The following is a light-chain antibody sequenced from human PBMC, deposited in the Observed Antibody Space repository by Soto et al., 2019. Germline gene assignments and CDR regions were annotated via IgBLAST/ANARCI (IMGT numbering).Light chain of an antibody. Sequence: DIQMTQSPSTLSGSVGDRVTNTCRASQTISSWLAWLEQKPGKAPKLLIYKAATLKRGVPSRLSGGRSGTDFTLTIISMLPEDYATYYCRQRYSSLSITFGQGTRLEI. CDR2: KAA. V-gene: IGKV1-5*03. CDR1: QTISSW. J-gene: IGKJ5*01. CDR3: RQRYSSLSIT.